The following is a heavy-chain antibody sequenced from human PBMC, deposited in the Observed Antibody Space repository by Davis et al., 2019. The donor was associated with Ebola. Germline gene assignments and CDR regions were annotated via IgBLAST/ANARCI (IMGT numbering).Heavy chain of an antibody. CDR2: IYYSGST. CDR1: GGSISSYY. J-gene: IGHJ4*02. V-gene: IGHV4-59*01. Sequence: SETLTLTCTVSGGSISSYYWSWIRQPPGKGLEWIGYIYYSGSTNYNPSLKSRVTISVDTSKNQFSLKLSSVTAADTAVYYCARGPSYYYDSSGYFDYWGQGTLVTVSS. CDR3: ARGPSYYYDSSGYFDY. D-gene: IGHD3-22*01.